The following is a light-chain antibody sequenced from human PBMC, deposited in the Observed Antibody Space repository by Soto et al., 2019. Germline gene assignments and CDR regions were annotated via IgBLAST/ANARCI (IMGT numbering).Light chain of an antibody. CDR1: QGIGNN. CDR2: AAS. Sequence: AIQMTHSPSSLPAPVGDRVTITCRAGQGIGNNLAWYQQRPGKAPKLLIYAASSLQSGVPSRFSGSGSGTDFTLTISSLQPGDFATYYCLQDYNFPLSFGGGTKVEIK. V-gene: IGKV1-6*01. J-gene: IGKJ4*01. CDR3: LQDYNFPLS.